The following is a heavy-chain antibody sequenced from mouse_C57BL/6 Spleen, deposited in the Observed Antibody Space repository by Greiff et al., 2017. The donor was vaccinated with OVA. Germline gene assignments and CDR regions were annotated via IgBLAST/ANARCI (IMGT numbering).Heavy chain of an antibody. J-gene: IGHJ1*03. CDR3: ARSYYYGSSYGYFDV. CDR1: GYAFSSYW. D-gene: IGHD1-1*01. CDR2: IYPGDGDT. Sequence: VKLQESGAELVKPGASVKISCKASGYAFSSYWMNWVKQRPGKGLEWIGQIYPGDGDTNYNGKFKGKATLTADKYSSTAYMQLSSLTSEDSAVYFCARSYYYGSSYGYFDVWGTGTTVTVSS. V-gene: IGHV1-80*01.